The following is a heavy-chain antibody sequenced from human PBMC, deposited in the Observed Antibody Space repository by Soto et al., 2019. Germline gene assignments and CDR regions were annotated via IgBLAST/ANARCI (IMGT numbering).Heavy chain of an antibody. CDR1: GYIFTSYA. D-gene: IGHD3-10*01. Sequence: QVQLVQSGAEVEKPGASVKVSCKASGYIFTSYAVHWVRQAPGQTLEWMGWINAGKGTAKYSQKFQGRVTLTRDTSARTVYMELSSLRSEDTALYFCARDARYGAGSYYGDYLDHWGQGTLVTVSS. CDR3: ARDARYGAGSYYGDYLDH. J-gene: IGHJ4*02. V-gene: IGHV1-3*01. CDR2: INAGKGTA.